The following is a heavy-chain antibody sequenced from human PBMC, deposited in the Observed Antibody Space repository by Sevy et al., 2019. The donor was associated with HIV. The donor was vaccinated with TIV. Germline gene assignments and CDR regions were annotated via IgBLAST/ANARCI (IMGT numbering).Heavy chain of an antibody. V-gene: IGHV1-69*06. CDR2: IIPIFGTA. CDR1: GGTFSSYA. CDR3: AGGLYSSGWFFDY. D-gene: IGHD6-19*01. J-gene: IGHJ4*02. Sequence: ASVKVSCKASGGTFSSYAISWVRQAPGQGLEWMGGIIPIFGTANYAQKFQGRVTITADKSTSTAYMELSSLRSEDTAVYYCAGGLYSSGWFFDYWGQGTLVTVSS.